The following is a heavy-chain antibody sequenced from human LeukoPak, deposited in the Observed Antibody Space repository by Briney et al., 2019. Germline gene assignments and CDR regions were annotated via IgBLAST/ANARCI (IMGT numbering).Heavy chain of an antibody. CDR2: IGGSGGGA. V-gene: IGHV3-23*01. D-gene: IGHD3-10*01. J-gene: IGHJ6*02. Sequence: GGSLRLSCAASGFTFSSYAMNWVRQAPGKGLEWVSRIGGSGGGAYYAESVKGRFTISRDNSKNTLNLQMNSLRVEDTAVYYCAKDYISQVRGVSWGYYYYYGMDVWGQGTTVTVSS. CDR1: GFTFSSYA. CDR3: AKDYISQVRGVSWGYYYYYGMDV.